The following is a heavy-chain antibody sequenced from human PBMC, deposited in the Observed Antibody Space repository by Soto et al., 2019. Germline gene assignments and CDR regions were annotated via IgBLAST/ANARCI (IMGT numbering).Heavy chain of an antibody. J-gene: IGHJ6*02. CDR2: INPNSGGT. V-gene: IGHV1-2*02. CDR1: GYTFTGYY. CDR3: ARDDSSSWFSSYYYGMDV. D-gene: IGHD6-13*01. Sequence: ASVKVSCKASGYTFTGYYMHWVRQAPGQGLEWMGWINPNSGGTNYAQKFQGRVTMTRDTPISTAYMEPSRLRSDDTAVYYCARDDSSSWFSSYYYGMDVWGQGTTVTVSS.